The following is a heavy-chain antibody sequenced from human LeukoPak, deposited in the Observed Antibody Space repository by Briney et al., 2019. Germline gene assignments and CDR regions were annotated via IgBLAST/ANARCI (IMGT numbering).Heavy chain of an antibody. J-gene: IGHJ6*02. Sequence: GGSLRLSCAASGLTFSNAWMSWVRQAPGKGLEWVGRIKSKTEGGTTDNAAPVKGRFTISRDDSKNTVHLQMNSLKTEDTAVYYCTTDRGYSGYHASYYYGMDVWGQGTTVTVSS. V-gene: IGHV3-15*01. CDR2: IKSKTEGGTT. CDR3: TTDRGYSGYHASYYYGMDV. CDR1: GLTFSNAW. D-gene: IGHD5-12*01.